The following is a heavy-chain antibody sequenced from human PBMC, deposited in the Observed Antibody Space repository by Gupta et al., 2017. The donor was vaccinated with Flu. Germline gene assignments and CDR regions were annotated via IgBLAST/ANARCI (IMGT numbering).Heavy chain of an antibody. CDR3: ARERYSGHYFDY. V-gene: IGHV3-21*01. CDR1: GFTFSRYS. CDR2: INSNSNYI. J-gene: IGHJ4*02. D-gene: IGHD5-12*01. Sequence: EVQLVESGGGLVKPGGSLRLSCAASGFTFSRYSMSWVRQAPGKGLEWVSSINSNSNYIYYADSMKGRFTVSRDNAENSLYLQMNSLRAEDTAVYYCARERYSGHYFDYWGQGILVTVSS.